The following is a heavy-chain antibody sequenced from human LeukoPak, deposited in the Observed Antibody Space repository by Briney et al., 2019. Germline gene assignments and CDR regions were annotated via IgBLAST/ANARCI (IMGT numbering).Heavy chain of an antibody. V-gene: IGHV3-30*04. CDR3: AKGVLGGYSYGY. Sequence: PGGSLRLSCAASGFTFSGYAMHWVRQAPGKGLEWVTVISYDGSNKYYADSVKGRFSISRDNSKSTLYLQMNSLRAEDTAVYYCAKGVLGGYSYGYWGQGTLVTVSS. J-gene: IGHJ4*02. CDR2: ISYDGSNK. D-gene: IGHD5-18*01. CDR1: GFTFSGYA.